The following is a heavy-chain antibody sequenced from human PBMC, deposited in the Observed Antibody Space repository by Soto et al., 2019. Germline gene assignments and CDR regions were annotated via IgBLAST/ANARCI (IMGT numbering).Heavy chain of an antibody. CDR3: SRIAVSGPITVFDY. Sequence: QLQLQESGPRLVKPSETLSITCTVSGGSISNSSYIWGWIRQPPGKGLQWIGSVSYSGSTSYNPSLMSRVTISVETAKTQSSMRFRSVTAADTAVYYSSRIAVSGPITVFDYWGQGALVTVSS. D-gene: IGHD6-13*01. V-gene: IGHV4-39*01. J-gene: IGHJ4*02. CDR2: VSYSGST. CDR1: GGSISNSSYI.